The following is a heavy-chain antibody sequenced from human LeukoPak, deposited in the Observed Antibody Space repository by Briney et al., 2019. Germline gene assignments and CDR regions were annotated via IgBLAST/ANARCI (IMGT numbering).Heavy chain of an antibody. D-gene: IGHD3-16*02. CDR2: IYYSGST. CDR3: VRIVLPNWFDP. J-gene: IGHJ5*02. V-gene: IGHV4-39*01. Sequence: SETLSLTCTVSGGSIRSSSYYWGWIRQPPGKGLEWIGSIYYSGSTYYNPSLKSRVTISVDTSKNQFSLKVSSVTAADTAVYYCVRIVLPNWFDPWGQGTLVTVSS. CDR1: GGSIRSSSYY.